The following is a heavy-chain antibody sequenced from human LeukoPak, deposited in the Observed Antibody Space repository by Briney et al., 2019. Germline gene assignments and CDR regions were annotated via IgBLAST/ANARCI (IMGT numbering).Heavy chain of an antibody. V-gene: IGHV4-31*03. CDR1: GGSVSSTTYY. D-gene: IGHD5-18*01. CDR3: AKGYSYGTGYNWFDP. Sequence: SETLSLTCTVSGGSVSSTTYYWSWIRQHPGKGLEWIAYIYYSGSTYYNPSLKSRFTISVDTSKNQFSLKLSSVTAADTAVYYCAKGYSYGTGYNWFDPWGQGTLVTVSS. J-gene: IGHJ5*02. CDR2: IYYSGST.